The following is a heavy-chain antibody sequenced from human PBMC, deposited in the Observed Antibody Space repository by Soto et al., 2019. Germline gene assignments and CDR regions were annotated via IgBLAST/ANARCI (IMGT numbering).Heavy chain of an antibody. CDR2: FDPEDGET. V-gene: IGHV1-24*01. CDR3: ATFFTPFPNANRPY. Sequence: ASVKVSCKVSGYTLTELSMHWVRQAPGKGLDWMGGFDPEDGETIYAQKFQGRVTMTEDTSTDTAYMELSSLRSEDTAVYYCATFFTPFPNANRPYWGQGTLVTVSS. J-gene: IGHJ4*02. CDR1: GYTLTELS. D-gene: IGHD2-8*01.